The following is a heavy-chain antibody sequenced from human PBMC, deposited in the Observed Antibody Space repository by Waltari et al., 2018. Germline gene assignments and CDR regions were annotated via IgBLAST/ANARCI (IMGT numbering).Heavy chain of an antibody. CDR1: GYTFTGYY. D-gene: IGHD2-15*01. V-gene: IGHV1-2*02. CDR2: TNPNSGGT. Sequence: QVQLVQSGAEVKKPGASVKVSCKASGYTFTGYYMHWVRQAPGQGLEWMGWTNPNSGGTNYAQKFQGRVTMTRDTSISTAYMELSRLRSDDTAVYYCARDGGGVVVPYYFDYWGQGTLVTVSS. CDR3: ARDGGGVVVPYYFDY. J-gene: IGHJ4*02.